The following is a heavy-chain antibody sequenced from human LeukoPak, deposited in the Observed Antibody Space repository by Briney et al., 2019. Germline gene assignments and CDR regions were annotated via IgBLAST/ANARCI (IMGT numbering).Heavy chain of an antibody. Sequence: PGGSLRLSCAASGFTFSSYAMSWVRQAPGKGLEWVSAISGSGGSTYYADSVKGRFIISRDNSKNTLYLQMNSLRAEDTAVYYCARGRHPHSYYYDSSGYDAFDIWGQGTMVTVSS. V-gene: IGHV3-23*01. CDR2: ISGSGGST. CDR3: ARGRHPHSYYYDSSGYDAFDI. J-gene: IGHJ3*02. D-gene: IGHD3-22*01. CDR1: GFTFSSYA.